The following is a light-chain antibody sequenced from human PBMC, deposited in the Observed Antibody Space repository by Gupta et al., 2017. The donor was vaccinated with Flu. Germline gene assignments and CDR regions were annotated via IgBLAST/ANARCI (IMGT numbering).Light chain of an antibody. CDR2: DNN. CDR1: ISNIGNKY. Sequence: VTISRSGTISNIGNKYLSYYQQLPATTPNLLFDDNNRRPSAKLDRFSVSKADSSATLITTGLQTGEAADYYCATDNSSLGVVVFGGGTKLTVL. V-gene: IGLV1-51*01. J-gene: IGLJ2*01. CDR3: ATDNSSLGVVV.